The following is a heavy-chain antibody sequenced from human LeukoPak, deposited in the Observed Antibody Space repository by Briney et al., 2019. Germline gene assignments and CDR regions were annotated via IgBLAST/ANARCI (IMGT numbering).Heavy chain of an antibody. J-gene: IGHJ4*02. D-gene: IGHD4-17*01. CDR2: ISSSSSYT. Sequence: GGSLRLSCAASGFTFSSYSMNWVRQAPGKGLEWVSSISSSSSYTYYADSVKGRFTISRDNAKNSLYLQMNSLRAEDTAVYYCARDPLVPNGDPYYFDYWGQGTLVTVSS. CDR3: ARDPLVPNGDPYYFDY. CDR1: GFTFSSYS. V-gene: IGHV3-21*01.